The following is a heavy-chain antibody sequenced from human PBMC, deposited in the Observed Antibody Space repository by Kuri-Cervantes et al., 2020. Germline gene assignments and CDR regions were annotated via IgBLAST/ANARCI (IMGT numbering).Heavy chain of an antibody. D-gene: IGHD5-24*01. CDR1: GYSFTSYW. CDR3: ARGGRDGYNSFDY. Sequence: KVSCKGSGYSFTSYWIGWVRQMPGKGLEWMGIIYPGDSDTRYSPSFQGQVTISADKSISTAYLQWSSLKASDIAMYYCARGGRDGYNSFDYWGQGTLVTVSS. J-gene: IGHJ4*02. V-gene: IGHV5-51*01. CDR2: IYPGDSDT.